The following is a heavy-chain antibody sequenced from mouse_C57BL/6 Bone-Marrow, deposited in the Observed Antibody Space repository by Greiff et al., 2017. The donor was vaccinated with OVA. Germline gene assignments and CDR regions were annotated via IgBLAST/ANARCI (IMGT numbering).Heavy chain of an antibody. CDR1: GYAFSSYW. Sequence: VKLVESGAELVKPGASVKISCKASGYAFSSYWMNWVKQRPGKGLEWIGQIYPGDGDTNYNGKFKGKATLTADKSSSTAYMQLSSLTSEDSAVYFCARYGRKSNYEGYFDYWGQGTTLTVSS. CDR3: ARYGRKSNYEGYFDY. J-gene: IGHJ2*01. CDR2: IYPGDGDT. D-gene: IGHD2-5*01. V-gene: IGHV1-80*01.